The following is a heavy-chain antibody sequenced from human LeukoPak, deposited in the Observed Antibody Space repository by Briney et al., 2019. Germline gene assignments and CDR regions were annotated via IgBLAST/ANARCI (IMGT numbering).Heavy chain of an antibody. CDR2: ISFDATNK. V-gene: IGHV3-30*04. CDR1: GFTFSSHA. J-gene: IGHJ6*04. Sequence: PGRSLRLSCAASGFTFSSHAMHWVRQAPGKGLEWVSVISFDATNKYYGDSVKGRTTISRDNSKNMLYLQMNSLRADDTAVYYCARGALYGSGSYWADGMDVWGKGTTVTVSS. CDR3: ARGALYGSGSYWADGMDV. D-gene: IGHD3-10*01.